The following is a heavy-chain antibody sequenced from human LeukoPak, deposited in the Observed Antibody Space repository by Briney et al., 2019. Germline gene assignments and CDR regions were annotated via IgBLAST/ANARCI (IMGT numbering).Heavy chain of an antibody. J-gene: IGHJ1*01. CDR1: GGSISSYY. Sequence: SETLSLTCTVSGGSISSYYWSWIPQPPGKGLEWLGYIYYSGRTKYNPSLKSRVTISVDTSKNQFSLKLSSVTAADTAVYYCARHTDGLGYFQHWGQGTLVTVSS. D-gene: IGHD2-8*01. CDR2: IYYSGRT. V-gene: IGHV4-59*08. CDR3: ARHTDGLGYFQH.